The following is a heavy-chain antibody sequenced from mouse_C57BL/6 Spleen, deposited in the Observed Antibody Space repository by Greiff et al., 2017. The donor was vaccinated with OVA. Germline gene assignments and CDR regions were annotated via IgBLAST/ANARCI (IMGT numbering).Heavy chain of an antibody. V-gene: IGHV5-17*01. CDR2: ISPGSGTI. D-gene: IGHD4-1*01. J-gene: IGHJ4*01. CDR1: GFTFSDYG. Sequence: VQLQESGGGLVKPGGSLKLSCAASGFTFSDYGMHWVRQAPGQGLEWVAYISPGSGTIYYADTVKGRFTIARDNAKTTLFLQMTSLRSEDTAMYYCARGTGTGDIDDWGQGTTVTVSS. CDR3: ARGTGTGDIDD.